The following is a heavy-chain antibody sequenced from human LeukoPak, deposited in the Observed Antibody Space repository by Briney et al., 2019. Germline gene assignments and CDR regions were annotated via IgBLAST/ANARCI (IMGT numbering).Heavy chain of an antibody. CDR2: ISKDGGFK. V-gene: IGHV3-30*03. CDR1: GFTFSSYN. CDR3: TREEYSSFWSTAGAFDI. D-gene: IGHD6-19*01. J-gene: IGHJ3*02. Sequence: PGRSLRLSCAASGFTFSSYNLHWVRQAPGKELEWVAVISKDGGFKYYADSVKGRFTISRDNSKNTFYLQMNSLIIEDTAVYYCTREEYSSFWSTAGAFDIWGQGTMVTVFS.